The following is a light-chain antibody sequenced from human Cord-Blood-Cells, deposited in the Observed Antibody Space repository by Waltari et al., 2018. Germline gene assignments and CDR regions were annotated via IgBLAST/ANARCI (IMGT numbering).Light chain of an antibody. J-gene: IGKJ2*01. Sequence: DIQMTQSPSSLSASVGDRVPIPSRASQSISSYLNWYQQKPGKAPKLLIYPASSLQSGVPSRFSGSGSGTDLTLTISSMQPEDFATYYCQQSYSTPDTFGQGTKLESK. V-gene: IGKV1-39*01. CDR1: QSISSY. CDR2: PAS. CDR3: QQSYSTPDT.